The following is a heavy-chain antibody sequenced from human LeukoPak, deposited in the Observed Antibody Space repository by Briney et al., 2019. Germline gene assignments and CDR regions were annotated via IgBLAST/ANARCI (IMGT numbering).Heavy chain of an antibody. D-gene: IGHD3-22*01. Sequence: GGSLRLSCAASGFTFSSFGMHWVRQVPGKGLEWVAVISYDGSDKYYADSEKGRFTISRDNSKNTLFLQMNSLRAEDTAVYYCAKDRSSGYYLYYFDYWGQGTLVTVSS. CDR1: GFTFSSFG. V-gene: IGHV3-30*18. CDR2: ISYDGSDK. CDR3: AKDRSSGYYLYYFDY. J-gene: IGHJ4*02.